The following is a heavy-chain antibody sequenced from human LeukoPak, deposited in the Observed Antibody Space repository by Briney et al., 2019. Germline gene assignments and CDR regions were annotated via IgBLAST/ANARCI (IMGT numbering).Heavy chain of an antibody. D-gene: IGHD4-17*01. CDR3: TTRDDYAFH. CDR2: IQSKTDGGTT. Sequence: GGSLRLSCAASGLTFSSHWMNWVRQAPGKGLEWVGRIQSKTDGGTTDYAAPVKGRFTISRDDSKNTLYLQMNSLKTEDTAVYYCTTRDDYAFHWGQGTLVTVSS. CDR1: GLTFSSHW. J-gene: IGHJ4*02. V-gene: IGHV3-15*07.